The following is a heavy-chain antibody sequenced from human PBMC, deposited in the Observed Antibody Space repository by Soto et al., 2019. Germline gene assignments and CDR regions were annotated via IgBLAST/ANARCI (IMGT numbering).Heavy chain of an antibody. D-gene: IGHD3-3*01. V-gene: IGHV4-39*01. CDR1: GGSISSSSSY. J-gene: IGHJ4*02. CDR2: ISYSGGT. Sequence: SETLSLTCTVSGGSISSSSSYWGWIRQPPGKGLEWIGSISYSGGTYYNPSLKSRVTIFVDTSKNQFSLKLNSVSAADTAVYYFAWGHGGITVFGAPGHFDYWGQGTLVTVSS. CDR3: AWGHGGITVFGAPGHFDY.